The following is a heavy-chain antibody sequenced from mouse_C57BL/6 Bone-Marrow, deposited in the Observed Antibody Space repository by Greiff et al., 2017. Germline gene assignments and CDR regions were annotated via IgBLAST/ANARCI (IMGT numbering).Heavy chain of an antibody. J-gene: IGHJ1*03. CDR1: GYTFTDYN. CDR3: GYNKYFDV. V-gene: IGHV1-18*01. CDR2: INPNNGGT. Sequence: DVKLQESGPELVKPGASVKIPCKASGYTFTDYNMDWVKQSHGKSLEWIGDINPNNGGTIYNQKFKGKATLTVDKSSSTAYMELRSLTSEDTAVYYDGYNKYFDVWGTGTTVTVSS. D-gene: IGHD2-3*01.